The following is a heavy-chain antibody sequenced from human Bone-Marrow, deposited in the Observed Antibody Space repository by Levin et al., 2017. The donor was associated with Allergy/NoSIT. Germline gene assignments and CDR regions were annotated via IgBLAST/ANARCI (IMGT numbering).Heavy chain of an antibody. D-gene: IGHD2-21*02. V-gene: IGHV3-23*01. J-gene: IGHJ4*02. CDR2: ISGGGGGT. CDR1: GLTFSTFA. Sequence: GGSLRLSCTLSGLTFSTFAMSWVRLAPGKGLEWVSSISGGGGGTYYAASVKGRFTISRDNSKNTLYLQMNNLRPEDTALYYCAKDSGGDYPEYYFNYWGQGTLVTVSS. CDR3: AKDSGGDYPEYYFNY.